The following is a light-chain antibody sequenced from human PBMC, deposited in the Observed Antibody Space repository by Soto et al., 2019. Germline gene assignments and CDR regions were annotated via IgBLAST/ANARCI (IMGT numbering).Light chain of an antibody. V-gene: IGKV2-28*01. CDR2: LGS. CDR3: MQALQTPIT. J-gene: IGKJ5*01. Sequence: DIVMTQSPLSLPVTPGEPASISCRSSQSLLHSNGYNYLDWYLQKPGQSPQLLIYLGSNRASGGPDRVSGHGFGHEFKTENHRVEAEDVGVYYCMQALQTPITFGQGTRLEIK. CDR1: QSLLHSNGYNY.